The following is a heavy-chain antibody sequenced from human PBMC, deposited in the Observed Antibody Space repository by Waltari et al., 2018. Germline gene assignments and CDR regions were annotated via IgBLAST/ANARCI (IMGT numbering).Heavy chain of an antibody. CDR2: ISGMGGST. CDR3: ARDSAVAYYDFWSGYSNFDY. Sequence: EVQLLESGGGLVQPGGSLRLSCAASGFTFSSYAMSWVRQAPGKGLEWVSAISGMGGSTYHADSVKGRFTISRDNSKNTLYLQMNSLRAEDTAVYYCARDSAVAYYDFWSGYSNFDYWGQGTLVTVSS. CDR1: GFTFSSYA. V-gene: IGHV3-23*01. J-gene: IGHJ4*02. D-gene: IGHD3-3*01.